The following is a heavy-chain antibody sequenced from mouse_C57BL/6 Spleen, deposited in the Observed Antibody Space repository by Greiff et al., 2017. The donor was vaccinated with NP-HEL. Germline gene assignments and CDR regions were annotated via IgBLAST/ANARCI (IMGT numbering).Heavy chain of an antibody. V-gene: IGHV1-53*01. Sequence: QVQLQQPGTGLVKPGASVKLSCKASGYTFTSYWMNWVQQRPGQGLEWIGYITPSTGGTNYNEKFKSKATLTVDKSSSTAHMQLSSLTSEDAAVYYCARCDYSFAYGGQGTLVTVSA. J-gene: IGHJ3*01. D-gene: IGHD2-4*01. CDR3: ARCDYSFAY. CDR1: GYTFTSYW. CDR2: ITPSTGGT.